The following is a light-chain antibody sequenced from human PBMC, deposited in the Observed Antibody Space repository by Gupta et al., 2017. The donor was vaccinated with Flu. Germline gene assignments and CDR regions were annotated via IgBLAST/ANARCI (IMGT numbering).Light chain of an antibody. CDR3: QQYDSSPRT. Sequence: SLGERATIGCRVTMSGLDSHDNRNYLVWYQQKPGQAPELLIYGASTGESGVPERFSGSGSGTEFTLTISSLQAEDMATYYCQQYDSSPRTFGQGTRLEMK. J-gene: IGKJ5*01. CDR2: GAS. V-gene: IGKV4-1*01. CDR1: MSGLDSHDNRNY.